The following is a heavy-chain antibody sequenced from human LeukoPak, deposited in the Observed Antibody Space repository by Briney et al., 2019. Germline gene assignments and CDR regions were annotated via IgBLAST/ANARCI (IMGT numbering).Heavy chain of an antibody. Sequence: GGSLRLSCAASGFTFSSYSMNWVRQAPGKGPEWVSFISTSSSTIYYADSVKGRFTVSRDNAKNLLDLQMNSLRAEDTAVYYCARVDYSNYGVNYYYYMDVWGKGTTVTVSS. CDR1: GFTFSSYS. D-gene: IGHD4-11*01. J-gene: IGHJ6*03. V-gene: IGHV3-48*01. CDR3: ARVDYSNYGVNYYYYMDV. CDR2: ISTSSSTI.